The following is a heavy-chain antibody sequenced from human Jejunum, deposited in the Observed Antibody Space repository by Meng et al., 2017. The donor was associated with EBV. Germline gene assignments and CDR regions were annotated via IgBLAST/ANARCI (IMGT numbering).Heavy chain of an antibody. Sequence: QVQVVESGGGVVQPGRSLSLSCLASGFTFSTYAMHWVRQAPGKGLEWVAVMSSDGSIKDYADSVKGRFTISRVNSKNALYLQMNSLRDEDTAVYYCLRESNDGGSYFAFWGQGTLVTVAS. CDR1: GFTFSTYA. CDR2: MSSDGSIK. CDR3: LRESNDGGSYFAF. D-gene: IGHD1-26*01. V-gene: IGHV3-30-3*01. J-gene: IGHJ4*02.